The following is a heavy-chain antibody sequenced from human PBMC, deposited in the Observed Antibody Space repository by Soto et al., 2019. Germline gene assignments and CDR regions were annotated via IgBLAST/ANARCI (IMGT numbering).Heavy chain of an antibody. J-gene: IGHJ4*02. V-gene: IGHV3-74*01. CDR1: GFTFSSSW. Sequence: GGSLRLSCAASGFTFSSSWMHWVRQAPGKGLVWVSGVSGDGRSTNYADSVKGRFTISRDNSKNTLYLQMNSLRTEDTAVYYCARDGWLQSYYFDYWGQGTLVTVSS. CDR2: VSGDGRST. D-gene: IGHD5-12*01. CDR3: ARDGWLQSYYFDY.